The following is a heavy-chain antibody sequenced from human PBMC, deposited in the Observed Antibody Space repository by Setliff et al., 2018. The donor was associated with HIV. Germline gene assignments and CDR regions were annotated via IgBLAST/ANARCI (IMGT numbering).Heavy chain of an antibody. D-gene: IGHD6-6*01. Sequence: ASVKVSCKASGYTFTSYDINWVRQATGQGLEWMGWMMPSSGNTGYAQKFQGRVTMTRNTSISTAYMELSSLRSEDTALYYCAKGHSASIAARGYYFDYWGQGTLVTVSS. CDR1: GYTFTSYD. J-gene: IGHJ4*02. CDR3: AKGHSASIAARGYYFDY. V-gene: IGHV1-8*02. CDR2: MMPSSGNT.